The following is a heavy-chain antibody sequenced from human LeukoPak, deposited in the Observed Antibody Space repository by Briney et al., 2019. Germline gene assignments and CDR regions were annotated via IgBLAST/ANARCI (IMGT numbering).Heavy chain of an antibody. CDR3: ARAYDSSGYYHYYYYYYYMDV. Sequence: GGSLRLSCAASGFTFSSYSMNWVRQAPGKGLEWVSSISSSSSYIYYADSVKGRFTISRDNAKNSLYLQMNSLRAEDTAVYYCARAYDSSGYYHYYYYYYYMDVWGKGTTVTVSS. CDR2: ISSSSSYI. CDR1: GFTFSSYS. D-gene: IGHD3-22*01. V-gene: IGHV3-21*01. J-gene: IGHJ6*03.